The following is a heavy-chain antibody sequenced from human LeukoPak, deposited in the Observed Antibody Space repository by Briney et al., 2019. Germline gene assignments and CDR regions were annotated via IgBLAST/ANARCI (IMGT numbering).Heavy chain of an antibody. J-gene: IGHJ4*02. CDR1: GFTFSSYA. V-gene: IGHV3-64*01. CDR2: ISSNGGST. D-gene: IGHD6-19*01. CDR3: ASLESGWYVY. Sequence: GGSLRLSCAASGFTFSSYAMHWVRQAPGKGLEYVSAISSNGGSTYYANSVKGRFTISRDNSKNTLYLQMGSLRAEDMAVYYCASLESGWYVYWGQGTLVTVSS.